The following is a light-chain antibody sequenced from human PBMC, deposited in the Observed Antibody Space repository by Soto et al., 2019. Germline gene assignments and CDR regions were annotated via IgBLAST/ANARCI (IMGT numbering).Light chain of an antibody. CDR2: GAS. J-gene: IGKJ1*01. Sequence: EIVMTQSPATLSVSPGERATLSGSAVQSVSSSYLAWYQQKPGQAPRLLIYGASSRATGIPDRFSGSGSGTDFTLTISRLEPEDFAVYYCQQYGSSRTFGQGTKVDIK. CDR3: QQYGSSRT. CDR1: QSVSSSY. V-gene: IGKV3-20*01.